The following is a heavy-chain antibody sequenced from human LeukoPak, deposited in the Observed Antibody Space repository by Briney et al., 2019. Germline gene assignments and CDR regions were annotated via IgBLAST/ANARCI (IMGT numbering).Heavy chain of an antibody. J-gene: IGHJ3*02. CDR1: GGTFSSYA. CDR2: IIPIFGTA. D-gene: IGHD4-17*01. CDR3: ARVGYGDRSHAFDI. Sequence: SVKVSCKASGGTFSSYAISWVRQAPGQGLEWMGGIIPIFGTANYAQKFQGRVTITADESTSTAYMELSSLRSEDTAVYYCARVGYGDRSHAFDIWGQGKMVIVSS. V-gene: IGHV1-69*13.